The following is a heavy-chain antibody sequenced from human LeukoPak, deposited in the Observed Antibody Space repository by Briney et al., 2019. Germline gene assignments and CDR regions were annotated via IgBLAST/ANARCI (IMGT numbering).Heavy chain of an antibody. Sequence: ASVKVSCKASGYTFTSYAMHWVRQAPGQRLEWMGWINAGNGNTKYSQEFQGRVTITRDTSASTAYMELSSLRSEDMAVYYCARGFHTAMANNNYYYYYMDVWGKGTTVTVSS. D-gene: IGHD5-18*01. J-gene: IGHJ6*03. CDR1: GYTFTSYA. CDR2: INAGNGNT. CDR3: ARGFHTAMANNNYYYYYMDV. V-gene: IGHV1-3*03.